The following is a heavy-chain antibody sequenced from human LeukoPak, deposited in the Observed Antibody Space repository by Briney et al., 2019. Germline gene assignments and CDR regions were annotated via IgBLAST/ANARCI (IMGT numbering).Heavy chain of an antibody. Sequence: GGSLRLSCAASGFTFHDYALHWVRQTPEKGLEFVANIDQGGSVRNYMDSLKGRCTISRDNAKKSLYLEINSLRADDTAVYYCARDPESSSFDLWGRGALVTVSS. CDR3: ARDPESSSFDL. V-gene: IGHV3-7*01. J-gene: IGHJ4*02. CDR1: GFTFHDYA. CDR2: IDQGGSVR. D-gene: IGHD6-13*01.